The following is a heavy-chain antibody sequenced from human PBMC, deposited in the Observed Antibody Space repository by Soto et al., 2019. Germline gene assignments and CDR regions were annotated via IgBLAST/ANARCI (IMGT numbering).Heavy chain of an antibody. CDR3: VKDIWPGGAHY. CDR2: IIWNSGNT. J-gene: IGHJ4*02. V-gene: IGHV3-9*02. D-gene: IGHD3-16*01. Sequence: VQLVESGGGLVQPGKSLRLSCAASGFTSNDHGMHWVRQAPGKGLEWVAGIIWNSGNTGYADSVKGRFTISRDNANNSLYLQMNSLRPDDTALYYCVKDIWPGGAHYWGQGTLFTVSS. CDR1: GFTSNDHG.